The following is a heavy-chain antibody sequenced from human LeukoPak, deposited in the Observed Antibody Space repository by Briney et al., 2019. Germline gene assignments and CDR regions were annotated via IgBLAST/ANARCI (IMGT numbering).Heavy chain of an antibody. J-gene: IGHJ4*02. D-gene: IGHD6-13*01. Sequence: ASVKVSCKVSGYTITELSMHWVRQAPGKGLESMGGFDPEDGETIYAQKFQGRVTMTEDTSTDTAYMELSSLRSEDTAVYYCATVRIAAAGNPFDYWGQGTLVTVSS. CDR2: FDPEDGET. CDR1: GYTITELS. V-gene: IGHV1-24*01. CDR3: ATVRIAAAGNPFDY.